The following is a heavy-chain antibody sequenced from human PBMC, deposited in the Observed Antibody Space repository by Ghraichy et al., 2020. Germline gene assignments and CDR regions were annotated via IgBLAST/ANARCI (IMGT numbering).Heavy chain of an antibody. CDR2: VNPDESNK. CDR3: ARDPLNAALDY. V-gene: IGHV3-7*03. J-gene: IGHJ4*02. CDR1: GFTLSYSW. Sequence: GGSLRLSCVGSGFTLSYSWISWVRHVPGKGLEWVANVNPDESNKYYVDSVSGRFTISRDNAKNSVYLQMNNLRAEDTAVYYCARDPLNAALDYWGQGAQVTVSS. D-gene: IGHD1-1*01.